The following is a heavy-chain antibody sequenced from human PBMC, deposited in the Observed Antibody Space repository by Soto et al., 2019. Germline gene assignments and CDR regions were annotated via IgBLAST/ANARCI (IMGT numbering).Heavy chain of an antibody. CDR2: IIPIFGTA. CDR3: AGSLVAATIFYWFDP. Sequence: QVQLVQSGAEVKKPGSSVKVSCKASGGTFSSYAISWVRQAPGQGLEWMGGIIPIFGTANYAQKFQGRVTITADESTRTAYMELSSLRSEDTAVYYCAGSLVAATIFYWFDPWGQGTLVTVSS. V-gene: IGHV1-69*01. J-gene: IGHJ5*02. CDR1: GGTFSSYA. D-gene: IGHD2-15*01.